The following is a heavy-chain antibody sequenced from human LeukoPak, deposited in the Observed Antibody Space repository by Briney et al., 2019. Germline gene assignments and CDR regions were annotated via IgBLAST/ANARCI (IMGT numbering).Heavy chain of an antibody. V-gene: IGHV3-7*01. D-gene: IGHD3-22*01. Sequence: GGSLRLSCAASGFTFSSYWMSWVRQAPGKGLEWVANIKQDGSEKYYADSVKGRFTVSRENAKNSLYLQMNSLRAEDTAVYYCARDSYYYDSSGYYYSGANWFDPWGQGTLVTVSS. CDR3: ARDSYYYDSSGYYYSGANWFDP. CDR2: IKQDGSEK. J-gene: IGHJ5*02. CDR1: GFTFSSYW.